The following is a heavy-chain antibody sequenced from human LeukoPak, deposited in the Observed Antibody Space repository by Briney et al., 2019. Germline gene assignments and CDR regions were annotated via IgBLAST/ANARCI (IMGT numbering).Heavy chain of an antibody. CDR3: ARDQLTTVFLGIGDYYYMAV. V-gene: IGHV3-21*01. D-gene: IGHD4-11*01. CDR2: ISSSSSYI. Sequence: GGSLRLSCAASGFTFSSYSMNWVRQAPGKGLEWVSSISSSSSYIYYADSVKGRFTISRDNAKNSLYLQMNSLRAEDTAVYYCARDQLTTVFLGIGDYYYMAVWGKGTTVTVSS. J-gene: IGHJ6*03. CDR1: GFTFSSYS.